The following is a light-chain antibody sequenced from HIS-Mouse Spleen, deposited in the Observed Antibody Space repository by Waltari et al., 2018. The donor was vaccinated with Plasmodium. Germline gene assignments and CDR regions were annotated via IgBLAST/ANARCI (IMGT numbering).Light chain of an antibody. J-gene: IGLJ3*02. Sequence: SSLPQPRLVSGSTGPSVPITCAGNSSSSGGCNYVSWYQRHPGKDPKLMIYDLSKRPSGVPDRFSGSKSGSTASLTISGLQAEDEADYYCCSYAGSYTWVFGGGTKLTVL. CDR1: SSSSGGCNY. CDR2: DLS. V-gene: IGLV2-11*01. CDR3: CSYAGSYTWV.